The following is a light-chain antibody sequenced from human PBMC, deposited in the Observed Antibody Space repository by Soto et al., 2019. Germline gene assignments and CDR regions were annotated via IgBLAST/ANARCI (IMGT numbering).Light chain of an antibody. CDR2: GAS. Sequence: EIALTQSPGTLSLSPGERATLSCRASQSVSNNYLAWYQQKPGQAPRLLIYGASNRATGIPDRFSGSGSGTDFTLTISRLEPQDFAVYYCQQYGSPGTFGQGTKVEIK. CDR1: QSVSNNY. J-gene: IGKJ1*01. V-gene: IGKV3-20*01. CDR3: QQYGSPGT.